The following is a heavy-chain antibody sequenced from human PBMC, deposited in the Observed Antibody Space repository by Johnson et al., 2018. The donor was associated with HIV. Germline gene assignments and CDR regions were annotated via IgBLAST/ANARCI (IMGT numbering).Heavy chain of an antibody. V-gene: IGHV3-9*01. Sequence: VQLVESGGGVVRPGGSLRLSCAASGFTFDDYAMHWVRQAPGKGLEWVSGISWNSGSIGYVDSVKGRFTISRDNAKNSLYLQMNSLRAEDTALYYCAKGRGSNWYTGAFDIWGQGTMVTVSA. CDR2: ISWNSGSI. CDR3: AKGRGSNWYTGAFDI. J-gene: IGHJ3*02. CDR1: GFTFDDYA. D-gene: IGHD6-13*01.